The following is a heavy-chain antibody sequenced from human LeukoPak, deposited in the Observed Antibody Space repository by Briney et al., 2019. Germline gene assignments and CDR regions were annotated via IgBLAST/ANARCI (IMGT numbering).Heavy chain of an antibody. CDR3: ARDEEGALDY. CDR2: INHSGST. Sequence: KPSETLSLTCAVYGGSFSGYYWSWIRQPPGKGLEWIGEINHSGSTNYNPSLKSRVTMSVDTSKNQFSLKLSSVTAADTAVYYCARDEEGALDYWGQGTLVTVSS. J-gene: IGHJ4*02. D-gene: IGHD1-26*01. CDR1: GGSFSGYY. V-gene: IGHV4-34*01.